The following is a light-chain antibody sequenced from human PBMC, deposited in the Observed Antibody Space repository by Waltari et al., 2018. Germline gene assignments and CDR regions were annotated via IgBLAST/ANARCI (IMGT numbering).Light chain of an antibody. J-gene: IGKJ4*01. CDR1: QSVSTY. CDR3: QQRYKWPLT. CDR2: DSS. Sequence: EIVLTQSQATLSLSPGERATLSCRASQSVSTYLAWYQQRPGQPPRLLIYDSSFRATGIPARFSGSGSETDFTLTISSLEPEDFAVYYCQQRYKWPLTFGGGSKVEI. V-gene: IGKV3-11*01.